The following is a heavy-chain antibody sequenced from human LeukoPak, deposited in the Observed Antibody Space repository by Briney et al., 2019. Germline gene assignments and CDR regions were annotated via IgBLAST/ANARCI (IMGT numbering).Heavy chain of an antibody. D-gene: IGHD1-7*01. V-gene: IGHV1-69*13. Sequence: SVKVSCKASGGTFSSYAISWVRQAPGQGLEWMGGIIPIFGTANYAQKFQGRVTITADESTSTAYTELSSLRSEDTAVYYCARDAGTTASGRYYYGMDVWGQGTTVTVSS. J-gene: IGHJ6*02. CDR2: IIPIFGTA. CDR1: GGTFSSYA. CDR3: ARDAGTTASGRYYYGMDV.